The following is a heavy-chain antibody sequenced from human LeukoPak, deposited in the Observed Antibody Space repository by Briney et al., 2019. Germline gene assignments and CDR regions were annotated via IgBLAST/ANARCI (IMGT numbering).Heavy chain of an antibody. J-gene: IGHJ4*02. CDR3: ARGSSGWYPGPFDY. CDR1: GFTFSSYG. V-gene: IGHV3-33*01. CDR2: IWYDGSNK. Sequence: PGRSLRLSCAASGFTFSSYGMHWVRQAPGKGLEWGAVIWYDGSNKYYADSVKGRFTISRDNSKNTLYLQMNSLRAEDTAVYYCARGSSGWYPGPFDYWGQGTLVTVSS. D-gene: IGHD6-19*01.